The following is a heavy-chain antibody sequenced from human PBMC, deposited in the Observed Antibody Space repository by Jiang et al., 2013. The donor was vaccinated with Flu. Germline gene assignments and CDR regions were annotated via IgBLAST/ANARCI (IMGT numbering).Heavy chain of an antibody. CDR3: TSGNYYFGS. CDR2: TYYRSSWIY. CDR1: GDSVSNNSAA. V-gene: IGHV6-1*01. J-gene: IGHJ4*02. D-gene: IGHD5-24*01. Sequence: QTLSLTCAISGDSVSNNSAAWVWIRQSPSRGLEWLGRTYYRSSWIYEYAASVKGRITIIPDTSRNQFSLQLSSVTPEDTAMYYCTSGNYYFGSWGQGTLVTV.